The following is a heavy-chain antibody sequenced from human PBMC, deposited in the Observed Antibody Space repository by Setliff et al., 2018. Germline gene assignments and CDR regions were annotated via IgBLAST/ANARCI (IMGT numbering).Heavy chain of an antibody. D-gene: IGHD6-19*01. V-gene: IGHV3-23*01. CDR3: AKRRGWLDFDY. CDR2: ISNSGGYT. Sequence: PGGSLRLSCAASGFTFSSYAMGWVRQAPGKGLEWVSSISNSGGYTYYADSVKGRFAISRDNSKNTVYLQVNNLRAEDTAMYYCAKRRGWLDFDYWGQGILVTVSS. CDR1: GFTFSSYA. J-gene: IGHJ4*02.